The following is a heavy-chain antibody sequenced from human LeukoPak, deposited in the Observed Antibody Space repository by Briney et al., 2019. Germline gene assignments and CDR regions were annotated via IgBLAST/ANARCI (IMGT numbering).Heavy chain of an antibody. V-gene: IGHV3-7*01. CDR3: ARVTSRPSVSGFLYYSYMDV. CDR1: EFTVSTFW. D-gene: IGHD2-2*01. J-gene: IGHJ6*03. CDR2: IKQDGSQT. Sequence: GSLRLSCTPSEFTVSTFWMTWVRQAPGKGLEWVANIKQDGSQTNYVDSVKGRFTISRDNAKSSLYLQMNSLRAEDTAVYYCARVTSRPSVSGFLYYSYMDVWGTGTTVTVSS.